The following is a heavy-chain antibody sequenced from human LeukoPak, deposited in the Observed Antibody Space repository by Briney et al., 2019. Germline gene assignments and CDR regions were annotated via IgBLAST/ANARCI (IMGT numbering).Heavy chain of an antibody. CDR1: GFTFSSYG. CDR3: ATSLTRLRFLDWTL. CDR2: ISGSGGST. Sequence: GGSLRLSCAASGFTFSSYGMTWVRQAPGKGLEWVSAISGSGGSTYYADSVKGRSTISRDNSKNTLYLQMNSLRAEDTAAYYCATSLTRLRFLDWTLWGQGTLVTVSS. D-gene: IGHD3-3*01. V-gene: IGHV3-23*01. J-gene: IGHJ4*02.